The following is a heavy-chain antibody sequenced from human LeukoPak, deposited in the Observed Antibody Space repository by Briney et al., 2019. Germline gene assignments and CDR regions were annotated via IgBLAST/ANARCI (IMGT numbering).Heavy chain of an antibody. Sequence: SETLSLTCTVSSASISTYYWSWIRQPPGKGLEWIGYIYHSGTSNYNPSLKSRVTISVDTSKNQFSLKLSSVTAADTAVYYCGRDYWGSIDYWGQGTLVTVSS. V-gene: IGHV4-59*01. J-gene: IGHJ4*02. CDR1: SASISTYY. D-gene: IGHD7-27*01. CDR2: IYHSGTS. CDR3: GRDYWGSIDY.